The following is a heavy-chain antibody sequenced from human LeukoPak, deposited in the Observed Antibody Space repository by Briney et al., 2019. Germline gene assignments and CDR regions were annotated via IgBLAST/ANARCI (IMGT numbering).Heavy chain of an antibody. V-gene: IGHV4-38-2*02. CDR2: IYYSGST. Sequence: SETLSLTCTVSGYSISTSYYWGWSRPPPGKGREGIGTIYYSGSTYYNPSLKRRVTISVDSSNNQFSLRLSSVTAADTAVYYCARHGTPLRYGSGNYYKGAPFDYWGQGTLVTVSS. CDR3: ARHGTPLRYGSGNYYKGAPFDY. CDR1: GYSISTSYY. J-gene: IGHJ4*02. D-gene: IGHD3-10*01.